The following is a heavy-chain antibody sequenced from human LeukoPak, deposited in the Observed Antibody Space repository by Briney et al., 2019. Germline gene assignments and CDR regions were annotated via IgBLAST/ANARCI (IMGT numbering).Heavy chain of an antibody. J-gene: IGHJ4*02. CDR1: GFTFSSYA. V-gene: IGHV3-30-3*01. CDR3: ARSGSPDY. CDR2: ISYDGSNK. D-gene: IGHD5-12*01. Sequence: PGGSLRLSCAASGFTFSSYAMHWVRQAPGKGLEGVAVISYDGSNKYYADSVKGRFTISRDNSENTLYLQMNSLRAEDTAVYYCARSGSPDYWGQGTLVTVSS.